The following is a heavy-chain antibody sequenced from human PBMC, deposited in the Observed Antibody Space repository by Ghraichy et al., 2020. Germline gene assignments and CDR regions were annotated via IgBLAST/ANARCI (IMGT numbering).Heavy chain of an antibody. CDR3: ARDSDLDY. CDR1: GFTFSIYW. D-gene: IGHD3-3*01. J-gene: IGHJ4*02. V-gene: IGHV3-7*03. Sequence: LSLTCAASGFTFSIYWMSWVRQAPGKGLEWVANIKQDGSDKYYVDSVKGRFTISRDNAENSLYLQMNSLRAEDTAVYYCARDSDLDYWGQGTLVTVSS. CDR2: IKQDGSDK.